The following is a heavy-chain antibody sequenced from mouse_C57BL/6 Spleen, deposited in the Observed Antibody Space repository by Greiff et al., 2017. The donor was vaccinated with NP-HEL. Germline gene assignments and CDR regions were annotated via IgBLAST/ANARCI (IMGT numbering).Heavy chain of an antibody. J-gene: IGHJ4*01. CDR2: IYPGSGST. CDR3: ARSLGRGGDAMDY. D-gene: IGHD4-1*01. CDR1: GYTFTSYW. V-gene: IGHV1-55*01. Sequence: QVQLQQPGAELVKPGASVKMSCKASGYTFTSYWITWVKQRPGQGLEWIGDIYPGSGSTNYNEKFKSKATLTVDTSSSTAYMQLSSLTSEDSAVYYCARSLGRGGDAMDYWGQGTSVTVSS.